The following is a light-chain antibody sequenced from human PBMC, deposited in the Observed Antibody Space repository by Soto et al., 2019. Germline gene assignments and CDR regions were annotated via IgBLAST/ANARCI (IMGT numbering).Light chain of an antibody. CDR3: QHSYSSPI. Sequence: DIQVTQSPSSLSASVGDRVTITCRASQNIFTYLNWYQQRPGKAPNLLIYNTSNLKSGVPSRFRGSGSGTDSTLPISSLHPEDFATYFCQHSYSSPIFGRGTKVEIK. V-gene: IGKV1-39*01. CDR1: QNIFTY. J-gene: IGKJ2*01. CDR2: NTS.